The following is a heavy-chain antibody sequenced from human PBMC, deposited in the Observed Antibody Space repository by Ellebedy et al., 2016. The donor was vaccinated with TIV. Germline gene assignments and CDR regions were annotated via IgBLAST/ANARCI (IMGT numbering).Heavy chain of an antibody. V-gene: IGHV1-3*01. CDR3: ATDRIAVAGTA. CDR1: GYTFTSYA. D-gene: IGHD6-19*01. CDR2: INAGNGNT. J-gene: IGHJ4*02. Sequence: ASVKVSCXASGYTFTSYAMHWVRQAPGQRLEWMGWINAGNGNTKYSQKFQGRVTITRDTSASTAYMELSSLRSEDTAVYYCATDRIAVAGTAWGQGTLVTVSS.